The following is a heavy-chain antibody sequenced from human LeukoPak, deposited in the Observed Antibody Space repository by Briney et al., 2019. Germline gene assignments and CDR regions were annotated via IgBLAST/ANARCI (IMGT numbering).Heavy chain of an antibody. CDR3: AKDQGASSYSFDY. Sequence: GGSLRLSCAASGFTFSSYAMHWVRQAPGKGLEWVALISYDGSNKYYADSVKARFIISRDNSKNTLYLQMDTLTAEDTAVYYCAKDQGASSYSFDYWGRGTLVTVSS. CDR1: GFTFSSYA. CDR2: ISYDGSNK. V-gene: IGHV3-30*04. D-gene: IGHD1-26*01. J-gene: IGHJ4*02.